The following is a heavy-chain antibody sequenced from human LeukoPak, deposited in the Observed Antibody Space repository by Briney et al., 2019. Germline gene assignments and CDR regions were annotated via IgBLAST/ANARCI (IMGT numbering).Heavy chain of an antibody. CDR3: AKMSGDCTSSFCSSFDY. J-gene: IGHJ4*02. Sequence: GGSLRLSCAASGFTFSSYEMNWVRQAPGKGLEWVSYISSSGNTVYYADSVKGRFTISRDNAKNSLYLQMNSLRAEDTAVYYCAKMSGDCTSSFCSSFDYWAQGTLVTVSS. D-gene: IGHD2-2*01. CDR2: ISSSGNTV. CDR1: GFTFSSYE. V-gene: IGHV3-48*03.